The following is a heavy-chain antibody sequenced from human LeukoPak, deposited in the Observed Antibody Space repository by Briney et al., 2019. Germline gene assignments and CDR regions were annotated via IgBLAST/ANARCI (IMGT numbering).Heavy chain of an antibody. CDR3: AKDWDYYGSGSYSDY. CDR2: ISGSGGST. CDR1: GFTFSSYA. Sequence: GSLRLSCAASGFTFSSYAMRWVRQAPGKGLEWVSSISGSGGSTYYADSVKGRFTISRDNSKNTLYLQMNSLRAEDTAVYYCAKDWDYYGSGSYSDYWGQGTLVTVSS. D-gene: IGHD3-10*01. V-gene: IGHV3-23*01. J-gene: IGHJ4*02.